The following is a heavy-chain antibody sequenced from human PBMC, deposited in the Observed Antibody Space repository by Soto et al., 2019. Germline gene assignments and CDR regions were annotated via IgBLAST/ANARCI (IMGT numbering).Heavy chain of an antibody. Sequence: SVKVSCKASGGTFSSYAISWVRQAPGQGLEWMGGIIPIFGTANYAQKFQGRVTITADESTSTAYMELSVLRSEDTAVYYCARERALGYCSSTSCYGLQYGMDVWGQGTTVTVSS. D-gene: IGHD2-2*01. CDR2: IIPIFGTA. V-gene: IGHV1-69*13. J-gene: IGHJ6*02. CDR3: ARERALGYCSSTSCYGLQYGMDV. CDR1: GGTFSSYA.